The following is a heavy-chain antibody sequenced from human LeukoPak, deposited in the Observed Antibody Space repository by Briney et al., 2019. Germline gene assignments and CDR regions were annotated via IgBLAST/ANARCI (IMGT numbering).Heavy chain of an antibody. CDR3: AKHDGWELHDYCFDY. D-gene: IGHD1-26*01. Sequence: GGSLRLSCVASGFIFRDYATGWVRQAPGKGLEWVANINQNGAEMYYADSVKGRFTISRDNSKNTLNMHLRSLRADDTAVYYCAKHDGWELHDYCFDYWGQGTLVTVSS. J-gene: IGHJ4*02. CDR2: INQNGAEM. V-gene: IGHV3-23*01. CDR1: GFIFRDYA.